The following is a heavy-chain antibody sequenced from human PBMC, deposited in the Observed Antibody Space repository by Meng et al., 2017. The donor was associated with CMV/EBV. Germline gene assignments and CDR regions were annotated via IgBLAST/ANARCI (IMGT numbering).Heavy chain of an antibody. J-gene: IGHJ3*02. CDR3: ARLLLAGDAFDI. CDR1: GGSVSSGSYY. Sequence: SETLSLTCTLSGGSVSSGSYYWSWIRQPPGKGLEWIGYIYYSGSTNYNPSLKSRVTISVDTSKNQFSLKLSSVTAADTAVYYCARLLLAGDAFDIWGQGTMVTVSS. V-gene: IGHV4-61*01. CDR2: IYYSGST. D-gene: IGHD3-3*02.